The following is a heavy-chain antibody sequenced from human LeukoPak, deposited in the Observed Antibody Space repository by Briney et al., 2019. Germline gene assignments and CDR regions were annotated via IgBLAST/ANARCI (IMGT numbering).Heavy chain of an antibody. CDR2: MNPNSGNT. CDR1: GYTFTTYD. V-gene: IGHV1-8*01. D-gene: IGHD6-19*01. J-gene: IGHJ5*02. CDR3: ARGGGSGHKENWFDP. Sequence: GASVKVSCKASGYTFTTYDINWVRQATGQGLERMGWMNPNSGNTGYTQKFQGRVTMTRNTSISTAYMELSSLRSEDTAVYYCARGGGSGHKENWFDPWGQGTLVTVSS.